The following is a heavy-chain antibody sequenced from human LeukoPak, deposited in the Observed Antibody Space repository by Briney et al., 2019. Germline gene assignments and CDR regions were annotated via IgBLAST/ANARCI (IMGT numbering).Heavy chain of an antibody. Sequence: ASVKVSCKASGYTFTGYYMHWVRQAPGQGLEWMGWINPNSGGTNYAQKFQGRVTMTRGTSISTAYMELSRLRSDDTAVYYCARDYCSSTSCYTWAFDIWGQGTMVTVSS. CDR3: ARDYCSSTSCYTWAFDI. CDR1: GYTFTGYY. J-gene: IGHJ3*02. CDR2: INPNSGGT. V-gene: IGHV1-2*02. D-gene: IGHD2-2*02.